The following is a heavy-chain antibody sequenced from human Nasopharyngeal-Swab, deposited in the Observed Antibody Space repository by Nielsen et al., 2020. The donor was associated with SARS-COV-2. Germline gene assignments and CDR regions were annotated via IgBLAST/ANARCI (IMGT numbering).Heavy chain of an antibody. CDR1: GASISLDNW. V-gene: IGHV4-4*02. J-gene: IGHJ3*02. Sequence: SCTVSGASISLDNWWTWVRQSPGKGLEWIGEIHHSGRTKSNPSLKSRVALSVDKSNNQFSLRLSSVAAADTAVYYCARDFPQILSGYISDALDIWGPGTMVTVSS. D-gene: IGHD3-9*01. CDR3: ARDFPQILSGYISDALDI. CDR2: IHHSGRT.